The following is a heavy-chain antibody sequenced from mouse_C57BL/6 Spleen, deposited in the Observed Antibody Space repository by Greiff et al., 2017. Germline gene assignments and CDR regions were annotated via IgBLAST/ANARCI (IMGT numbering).Heavy chain of an antibody. CDR3: ARSRVQGYAMDY. Sequence: QVQLQQPGAELVKPGASVKLSCKASGYTFTSYWMQWVKQRPGQGLAWIGEIDPSDSYTNYNQKFKGKATLTVDTSSSTAYMQLSSLTSEDSAVYYCARSRVQGYAMDYWGQGTSVTVSS. J-gene: IGHJ4*01. CDR1: GYTFTSYW. V-gene: IGHV1-50*01. CDR2: IDPSDSYT.